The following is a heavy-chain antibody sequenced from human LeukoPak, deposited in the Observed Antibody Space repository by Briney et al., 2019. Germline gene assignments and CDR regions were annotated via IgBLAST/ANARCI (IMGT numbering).Heavy chain of an antibody. CDR1: GFTFSSYS. CDR2: ITSSSSYI. CDR3: ARDENAYCSGGSCSYFQH. J-gene: IGHJ1*01. V-gene: IGHV3-21*01. Sequence: PGGSLRLSCAASGFTFSSYSMNWVRQAPGKALEWVSSITSSSSYIFYTDSVRGRFPIHRHNAKNSLYLQMNSLRGKDTAVYYCARDENAYCSGGSCSYFQHWGQGPVVPVTS. D-gene: IGHD2-15*01.